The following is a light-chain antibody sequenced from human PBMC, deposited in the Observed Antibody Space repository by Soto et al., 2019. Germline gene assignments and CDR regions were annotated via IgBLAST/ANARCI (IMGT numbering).Light chain of an antibody. V-gene: IGKV1-5*03. CDR3: QHYNSYSEA. CDR1: QTISSW. Sequence: DIQMTQSPSTLSGSVGDRVTITCRASQTISSWLAWYQQKPGKAPKLLIYKASTLKSGVPSRCSGSGSGTEFTLTISSLQPDDFATYYCQHYNSYSEAFGQGTKVDI. CDR2: KAS. J-gene: IGKJ1*01.